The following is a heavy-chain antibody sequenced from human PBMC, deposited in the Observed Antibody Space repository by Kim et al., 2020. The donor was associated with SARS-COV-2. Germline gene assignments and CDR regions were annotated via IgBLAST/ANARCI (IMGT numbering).Heavy chain of an antibody. Sequence: SETLSLTCAVYGGSFSGYYWSWIRQPPGKGLEWIGEINHSGSTNYNPSLKSRVTISVDTSKNQFSLKLSSVTAADTAVYYCASGGYYGSGSYHSLAYWGQGTLVTVSS. CDR3: ASGGYYGSGSYHSLAY. D-gene: IGHD3-10*01. CDR1: GGSFSGYY. V-gene: IGHV4-34*01. CDR2: INHSGST. J-gene: IGHJ4*02.